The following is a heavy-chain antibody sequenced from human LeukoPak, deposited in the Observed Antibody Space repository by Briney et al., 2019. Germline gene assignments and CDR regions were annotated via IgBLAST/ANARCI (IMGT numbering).Heavy chain of an antibody. CDR2: IWYGGSKE. D-gene: IGHD6-19*01. V-gene: IGHV3-33*01. J-gene: IGHJ6*02. Sequence: GGSLRLSCVASGFTFSGNGMHWVRQAPGKGLEWVAVIWYGGSKEYYADSVKGRFTISRDNSKNTLYLQMNSQRGEDTAAYYCARYSSGWWGGDYYGMDVWGQGTTVTVSS. CDR1: GFTFSGNG. CDR3: ARYSSGWWGGDYYGMDV.